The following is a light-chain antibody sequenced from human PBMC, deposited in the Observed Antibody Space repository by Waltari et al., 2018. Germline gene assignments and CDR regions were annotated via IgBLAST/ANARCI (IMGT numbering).Light chain of an antibody. CDR2: CIADWSE. V-gene: IGLV5-45*01. CDR3: MILYNDAVV. Sequence: GIPPRVLLKCIADWSEQWGSGVPSRFSVAKRTSANAALLLISGLQSEDEADYYCMILYNDAVVFGGGTKLTVL. J-gene: IGLJ2*01.